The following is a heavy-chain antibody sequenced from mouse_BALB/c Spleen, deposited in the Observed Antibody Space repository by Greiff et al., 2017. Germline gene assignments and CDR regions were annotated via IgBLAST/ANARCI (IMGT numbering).Heavy chain of an antibody. CDR3: ARLYYGYDGSYWYFDV. CDR2: ISNGGGST. J-gene: IGHJ1*01. CDR1: GFTFSSYT. Sequence: DVHLVESGGGLVQPGGSLKLSCAASGFTFSSYTMSWVRQTPEKRLEWVAYISNGGGSTYYPDTVKGRFTISRDNAKNTLYLQMSSLKSEDTAMYYCARLYYGYDGSYWYFDVWGAGTTVTVSS. D-gene: IGHD2-2*01. V-gene: IGHV5-12-2*01.